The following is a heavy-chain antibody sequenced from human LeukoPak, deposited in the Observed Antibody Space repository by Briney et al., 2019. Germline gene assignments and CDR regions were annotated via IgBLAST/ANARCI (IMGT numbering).Heavy chain of an antibody. CDR2: IISSSSTI. CDR1: GFTFSSYS. J-gene: IGHJ2*01. D-gene: IGHD2-2*01. Sequence: PGGSLRLPCAASGFTFSSYSMNWVRQAPGKGLGWVSYIISSSSTIYYADSVKGRFTISRDNAKNSLYLQMNSLRAEDTAVYYCARGYCSSTSCYWYFDLWGRGTLVTVSS. CDR3: ARGYCSSTSCYWYFDL. V-gene: IGHV3-48*04.